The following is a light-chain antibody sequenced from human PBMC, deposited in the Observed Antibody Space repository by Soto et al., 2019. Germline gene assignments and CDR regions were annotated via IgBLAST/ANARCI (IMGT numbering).Light chain of an antibody. J-gene: IGKJ5*01. V-gene: IGKV1-39*01. CDR1: ESISRH. CDR3: QQSYSTLSIT. CDR2: AAS. Sequence: DIQMTQSPSSLSASVGDRVTITCRASESISRHLNWYQQKPGKAPNLLIYAASSLQNGVPSRFSGSGSGTDFTPTISNLQPEDFATYYCQQSYSTLSITFGQGTRLEIK.